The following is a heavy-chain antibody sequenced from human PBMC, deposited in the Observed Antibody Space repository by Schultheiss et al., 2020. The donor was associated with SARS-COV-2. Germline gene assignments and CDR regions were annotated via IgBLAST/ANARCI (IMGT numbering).Heavy chain of an antibody. CDR2: IRSKANSYAT. D-gene: IGHD1-7*01. CDR1: GFTFSGSA. J-gene: IGHJ3*02. V-gene: IGHV3-73*01. Sequence: GESLKISCAASGFTFSGSAMHWVRQASGKGLEWVGRIRSKANSYATAYAASVKGNFTISRDDSKNTAYLQMNSLKTEDTAVYYCTRPVAWNYDAFDIWGQGTMVTVSS. CDR3: TRPVAWNYDAFDI.